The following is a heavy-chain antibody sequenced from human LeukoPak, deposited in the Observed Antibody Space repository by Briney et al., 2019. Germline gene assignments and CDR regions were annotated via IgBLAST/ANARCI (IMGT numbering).Heavy chain of an antibody. Sequence: SETLSLTCAVYGGSFSGYYWSWIRQPPGKGLEWIGEINHSGSTNYNPSLKSRVTISVDTSKNQFSLKLSSVTAADTAVYYCARSKIDILTGYYLNFDYWGQGTLVTVSS. CDR2: INHSGST. V-gene: IGHV4-34*01. CDR1: GGSFSGYY. CDR3: ARSKIDILTGYYLNFDY. J-gene: IGHJ4*02. D-gene: IGHD3-9*01.